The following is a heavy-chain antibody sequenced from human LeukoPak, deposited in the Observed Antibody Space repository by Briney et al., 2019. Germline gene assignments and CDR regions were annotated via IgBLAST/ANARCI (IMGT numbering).Heavy chain of an antibody. CDR2: IGEDGSEK. Sequence: GGSLRLSCAASGFTFSSYWMTWVRQAPGKGLEWVANIGEDGSEKYYVDSVKGRFTISRDNAKNSLYLQLNSLRVEDTAIYYCARSAGSFGAFDIWGQGTMVTVSS. CDR3: ARSAGSFGAFDI. CDR1: GFTFSSYW. J-gene: IGHJ3*02. V-gene: IGHV3-7*03. D-gene: IGHD3-16*01.